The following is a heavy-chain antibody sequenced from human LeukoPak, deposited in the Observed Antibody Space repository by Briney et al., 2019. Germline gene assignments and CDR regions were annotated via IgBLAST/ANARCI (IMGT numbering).Heavy chain of an antibody. V-gene: IGHV3-30*19. CDR3: AREALDCGGDCWEDY. D-gene: IGHD2-21*02. J-gene: IGHJ4*02. CDR2: ISYDGSNK. Sequence: GGSLRLSCAASGFTFSSNGMHWVRQAPGKGLEWVAVISYDGSNKYYADSVKGRFTISRDNSKNTLYLQMNSLRAEDTAVYYCAREALDCGGDCWEDYWGQGTLVTVSS. CDR1: GFTFSSNG.